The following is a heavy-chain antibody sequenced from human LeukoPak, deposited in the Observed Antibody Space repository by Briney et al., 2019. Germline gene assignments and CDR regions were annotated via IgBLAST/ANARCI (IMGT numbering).Heavy chain of an antibody. Sequence: SETLSLTCTVSGGSISSSGYYWGWIRQSPGKGLEWIGSLYYSGSTHYNPTLKSRVTISVDTSKNQFSLKLSSVTAADTAIYYCARGSGRYSYAYYYYGMDVWGQGTTVTVSS. CDR3: ARGSGRYSYAYYYYGMDV. J-gene: IGHJ6*02. CDR1: GGSISSSGYY. V-gene: IGHV4-39*01. D-gene: IGHD5-18*01. CDR2: LYYSGST.